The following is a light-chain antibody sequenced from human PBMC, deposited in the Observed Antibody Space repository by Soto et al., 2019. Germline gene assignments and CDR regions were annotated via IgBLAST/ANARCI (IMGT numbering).Light chain of an antibody. J-gene: IGKJ2*01. Sequence: DIQMTQSPSTLSASVGDRVTITCRARQDINSWLAWYQQKPGKAPKLLMYKASSLESGVPSRFSGSGSGTDFTLTISRLQPDDFATYYCQQYITYPSFGKGTKLEIK. CDR3: QQYITYPS. CDR1: QDINSW. V-gene: IGKV1-5*03. CDR2: KAS.